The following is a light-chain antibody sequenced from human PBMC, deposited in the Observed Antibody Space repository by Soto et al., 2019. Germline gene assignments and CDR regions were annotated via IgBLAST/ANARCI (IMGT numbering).Light chain of an antibody. CDR2: WAS. V-gene: IGKV4-1*01. CDR1: QSVLYSSNNKNC. CDR3: QQYYSTFLT. J-gene: IGKJ4*01. Sequence: DIVMTQSPDSLAVSLGERATINCKSSQSVLYSSNNKNCLAWYQQKPGQPPKLLIYWASTRESGVPDRFSGSGSGTDFTLTISSLQAEDVAVYYCQQYYSTFLTFGGGTKVEIK.